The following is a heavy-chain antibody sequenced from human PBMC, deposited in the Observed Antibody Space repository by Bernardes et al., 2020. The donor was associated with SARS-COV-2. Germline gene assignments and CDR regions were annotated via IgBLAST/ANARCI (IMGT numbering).Heavy chain of an antibody. CDR2: ISSSSSYI. CDR1: GFTFSSYS. J-gene: IGHJ6*02. V-gene: IGHV3-21*01. D-gene: IGHD6-13*01. Sequence: GGSLRLSCAASGFTFSSYSMNWVRQAPGKGLEWVSSISSSSSYIYYADSVKGRFTISRDNAKNSLYLQMNSLRAEDTAVYYCARATDSSSWAYYYYGMDVWGQGTTVTVSS. CDR3: ARATDSSSWAYYYYGMDV.